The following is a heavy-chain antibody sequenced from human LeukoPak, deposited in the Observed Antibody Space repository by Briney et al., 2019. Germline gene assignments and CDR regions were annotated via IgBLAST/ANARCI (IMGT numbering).Heavy chain of an antibody. CDR1: GFTFSSYA. CDR2: ISYDGSNK. CDR3: AREGSSRYYFDY. V-gene: IGHV3-30*14. Sequence: GGSLRLSCAASGFTFSSYAMHWVRQAPGKGLEWVAVISYDGSNKYYADSVKGRFTISRDNSKNTLYLQMNSLRAEDTAVYYCAREGSSRYYFDYWGQGTLVTVSS. J-gene: IGHJ4*02. D-gene: IGHD6-6*01.